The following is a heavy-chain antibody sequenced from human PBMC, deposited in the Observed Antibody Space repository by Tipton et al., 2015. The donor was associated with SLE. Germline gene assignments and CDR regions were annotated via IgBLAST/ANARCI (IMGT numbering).Heavy chain of an antibody. CDR2: INAGNGNT. CDR3: ASRSPRVGADAFDI. J-gene: IGHJ3*02. V-gene: IGHV1-3*01. CDR1: GYTFTSYA. Sequence: QLVQSGPEVKKPGASVKVSCKASGYTFTSYAMHWVRQAPGQRLEWMGWINAGNGNTKYSQKFQGRVTITRNTSASTAYMELSSLRSEDTAVYYCASRSPRVGADAFDIWGQGTMVTVSS. D-gene: IGHD3-10*01.